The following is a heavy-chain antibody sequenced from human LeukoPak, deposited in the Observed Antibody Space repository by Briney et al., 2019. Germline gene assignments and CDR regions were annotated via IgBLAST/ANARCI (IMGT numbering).Heavy chain of an antibody. V-gene: IGHV3-30*02. J-gene: IGHJ3*02. D-gene: IGHD1-26*01. CDR3: AKGHSGAILGDDAFDI. CDR2: IRYDGSNK. Sequence: PGGSLRLSCAASGFTFSSYGMHWVRQAPGKGLEWVAFIRYDGSNKYYADSVKGRFTISRDNSKNTLYLQMNSLRAEDTAVYYCAKGHSGAILGDDAFDIWGQGTMVTVSS. CDR1: GFTFSSYG.